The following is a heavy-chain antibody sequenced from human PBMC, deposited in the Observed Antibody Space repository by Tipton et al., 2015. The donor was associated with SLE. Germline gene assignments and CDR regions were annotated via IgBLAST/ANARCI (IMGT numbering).Heavy chain of an antibody. D-gene: IGHD2-15*01. CDR2: ISHSGST. J-gene: IGHJ2*01. CDR3: ARGYCSGGSCSYWYFDL. CDR1: GGSFSGYY. V-gene: IGHV4-34*01. Sequence: TLSLTCAVYGGSFSGYYWSWIRQPPGKGLEWIGEISHSGSTNYNPSLKSQVTISVDTSKNQFSLKLSSVTAADTAVYYCARGYCSGGSCSYWYFDLWGRGTLVTVSS.